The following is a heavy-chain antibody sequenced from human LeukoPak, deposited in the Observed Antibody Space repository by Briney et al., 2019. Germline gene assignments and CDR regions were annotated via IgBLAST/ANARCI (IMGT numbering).Heavy chain of an antibody. CDR1: GFTFSSYA. J-gene: IGHJ4*02. CDR3: AFGYSSGWYRFFDY. Sequence: GGSLRLSCAASGFTFSSYAMSWLRQAPGKGLEWVSAISGSGGSTYYADSVKGRFTISRDNSKNTLYLQMNSLRAEDTAVYYCAFGYSSGWYRFFDYWGQGTLVTVSS. V-gene: IGHV3-23*01. D-gene: IGHD6-19*01. CDR2: ISGSGGST.